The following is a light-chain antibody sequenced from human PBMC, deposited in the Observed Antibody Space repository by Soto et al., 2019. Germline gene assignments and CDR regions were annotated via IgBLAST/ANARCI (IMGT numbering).Light chain of an antibody. CDR3: QQYHLYWT. V-gene: IGKV1-5*01. Sequence: DIPLTQSPSTLSASVGDRVTITCRASQRIATWLAWYQHQPGSAHKLLIYGASTLQSGVPSRFSGSGSGAEFTLTIDNLQPEDFATYYCQQYHLYWTFGPGTRLEIK. CDR1: QRIATW. J-gene: IGKJ5*01. CDR2: GAS.